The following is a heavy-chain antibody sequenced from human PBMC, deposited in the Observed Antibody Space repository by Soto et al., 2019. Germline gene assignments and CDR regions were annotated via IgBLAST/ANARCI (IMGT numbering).Heavy chain of an antibody. CDR3: ARGRGPLVPATAIVSYYGMDV. D-gene: IGHD2-2*01. J-gene: IGHJ6*02. CDR2: INHSGST. Sequence: SETLSLTCAVYGGSFSGYYWSWIRQPPGKGLEWIGEINHSGSTNYNPSLKSRVTISVDTSKNQFSLKLSSVTAADTAVYYCARGRGPLVPATAIVSYYGMDVWGQGTTVTVSS. V-gene: IGHV4-34*01. CDR1: GGSFSGYY.